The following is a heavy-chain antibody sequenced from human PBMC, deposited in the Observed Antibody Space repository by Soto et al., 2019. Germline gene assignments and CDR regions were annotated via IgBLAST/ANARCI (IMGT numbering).Heavy chain of an antibody. CDR1: GYTFTGYY. J-gene: IGHJ4*02. Sequence: ASVKVSCKVSGYTFTGYYMHWVRQAPGQGLEWMGWINPNSGGTNYAQKFQGWVTMTRDTSISTAYMELSRLRSDDTAVYYCARGGIAAYREPIDYWGQGTLVTVSS. D-gene: IGHD6-13*01. V-gene: IGHV1-2*04. CDR3: ARGGIAAYREPIDY. CDR2: INPNSGGT.